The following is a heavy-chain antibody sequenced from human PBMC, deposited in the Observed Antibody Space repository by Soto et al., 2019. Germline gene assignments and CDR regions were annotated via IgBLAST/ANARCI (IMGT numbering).Heavy chain of an antibody. D-gene: IGHD5-12*01. V-gene: IGHV4-34*01. Sequence: QVQLQQWGAGLLKPSETLSLTCAVYGGSFSGYYWSWIRQPPGTGLEWIGEINHSGSTNYNPSLKSRVTISVDTSKNQFSLKLSSVTAADTAVDYCARGPPWIHAFDIWGQGTMVTVSS. J-gene: IGHJ3*02. CDR1: GGSFSGYY. CDR2: INHSGST. CDR3: ARGPPWIHAFDI.